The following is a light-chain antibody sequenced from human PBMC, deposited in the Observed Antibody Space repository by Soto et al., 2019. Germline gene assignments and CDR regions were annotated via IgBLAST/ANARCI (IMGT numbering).Light chain of an antibody. Sequence: EIVMTQSPATLSVSPGEGATLSCRASQGVGGTLAWYQQKPGQAPRLLIFGASTRATGIPARFSGSGSGTEYTLPISSLQSEDFAVYYCQQYNKWPPITFGQGTRLEIK. CDR1: QGVGGT. J-gene: IGKJ5*01. CDR2: GAS. V-gene: IGKV3-15*01. CDR3: QQYNKWPPIT.